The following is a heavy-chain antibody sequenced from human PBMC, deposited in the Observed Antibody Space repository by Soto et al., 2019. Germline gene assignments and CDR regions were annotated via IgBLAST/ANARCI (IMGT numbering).Heavy chain of an antibody. D-gene: IGHD3-10*01. CDR3: ARAVRSGSYPYYYYGMDV. CDR1: GFTFSSYG. Sequence: GGSLRLSCAASGFTFSSYGMHWVRQAPGKGLVWVSRINSDGSSTSYADSVKGRFTISRDNAKNTLYLQMNSLRAEDTAVYYCARAVRSGSYPYYYYGMDVWGQGTTVTVSS. V-gene: IGHV3-74*01. CDR2: INSDGSST. J-gene: IGHJ6*02.